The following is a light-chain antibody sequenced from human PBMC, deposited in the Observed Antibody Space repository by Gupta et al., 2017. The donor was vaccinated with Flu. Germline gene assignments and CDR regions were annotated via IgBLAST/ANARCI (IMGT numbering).Light chain of an antibody. V-gene: IGKV1-39*01. J-gene: IGKJ4*01. CDR3: QQSDNTPLT. CDR2: ATS. Sequence: DIQMTQSPSSLSASVGDRVTVTCRASQSISRYLNWYQQKPGKAPKLLIYATSSLQSGVPSRFSGSGSGTDFTLTISSLQPEDSATYYCQQSDNTPLTFGGGTKVEIK. CDR1: QSISRY.